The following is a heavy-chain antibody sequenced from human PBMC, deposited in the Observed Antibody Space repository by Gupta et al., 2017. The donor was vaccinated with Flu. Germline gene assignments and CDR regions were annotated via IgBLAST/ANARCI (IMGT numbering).Heavy chain of an antibody. V-gene: IGHV4-59*01. Sequence: YGSWIRQPPGKGLEWIGNIYYRGNTNYISSLNSRVTIAIDRSKNQFSLKLTSVTAADTAIYYGARGGGYCSGAGCRKWFDTWGQGTLVTVSS. CDR3: ARGGGYCSGAGCRKWFDT. CDR2: IYYRGNT. CDR1: Y. J-gene: IGHJ5*02. D-gene: IGHD2-15*01.